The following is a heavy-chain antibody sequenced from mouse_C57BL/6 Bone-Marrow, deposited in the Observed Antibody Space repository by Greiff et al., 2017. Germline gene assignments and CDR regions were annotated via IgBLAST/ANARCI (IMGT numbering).Heavy chain of an antibody. V-gene: IGHV1-4*01. CDR3: ARLLRIAWWAY. CDR2: INPCNGYT. Sequence: VQLQESGAELARPGASVKMSCKASGYTFTSYSMHWVKQRPGQGLEWIGYINPCNGYTKYNQKFKDKATLTTDKSSSTAYMLMSSLTSEDSAVYYCARLLRIAWWAYWGQGTRVSVSA. D-gene: IGHD1-1*01. CDR1: GYTFTSYS. J-gene: IGHJ3*01.